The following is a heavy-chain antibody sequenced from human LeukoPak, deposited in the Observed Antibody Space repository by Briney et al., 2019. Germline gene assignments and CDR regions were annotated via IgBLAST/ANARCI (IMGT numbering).Heavy chain of an antibody. V-gene: IGHV3-48*03. J-gene: IGHJ4*02. CDR2: INSGGSAI. D-gene: IGHD1-26*01. Sequence: GGSLRLSCAASGFTFNSYEMNWVRQAPGKGLEWVSYINSGGSAIYYADSVKGRFTISRHNAKNSLYLQMNSLRADDTAVYYCARGGSYVHYWGQGTLVTVSS. CDR3: ARGGSYVHY. CDR1: GFTFNSYE.